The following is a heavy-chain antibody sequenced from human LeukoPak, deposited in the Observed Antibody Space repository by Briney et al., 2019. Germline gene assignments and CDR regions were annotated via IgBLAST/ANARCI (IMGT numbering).Heavy chain of an antibody. V-gene: IGHV1-18*04. D-gene: IGHD2-2*01. CDR1: EYTLTDYY. J-gene: IGHJ6*03. CDR3: ARDLGPTYCSSTSCYPYYYYYMDV. Sequence: GASVKVSCKASEYTLTDYYIHWVRQTPGQGLEWMGWISAYNGNTNYAQKLQGRVTMTTDTSTSTAYMELRSLRSDDTAVYYCARDLGPTYCSSTSCYPYYYYYMDVWGKGTTVTVSS. CDR2: ISAYNGNT.